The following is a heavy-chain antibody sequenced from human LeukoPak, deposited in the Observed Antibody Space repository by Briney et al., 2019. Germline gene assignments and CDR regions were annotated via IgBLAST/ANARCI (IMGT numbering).Heavy chain of an antibody. CDR3: ARGGSYLSAFDI. CDR1: GFTFSSYW. J-gene: IGHJ3*02. CDR2: INTDGSST. V-gene: IGHV3-74*01. D-gene: IGHD1-26*01. Sequence: GGSLRLSCAASGFTFSSYWMHWVRQAPGKGLLWVSRINTDGSSTTYADSVRGRFTISRDNAENTLYLQMNSLRAEDTAVYYCARGGSYLSAFDIWGQGTMVTVSS.